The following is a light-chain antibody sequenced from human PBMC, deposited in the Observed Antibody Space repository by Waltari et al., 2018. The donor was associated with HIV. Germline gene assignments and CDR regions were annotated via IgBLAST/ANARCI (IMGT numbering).Light chain of an antibody. CDR1: QSILYSSNSKNY. Sequence: DIVMTQSPDSLAVSLGERATINCKSSQSILYSSNSKNYLAWYQQKPGQPPKLLIYWASTRVSGVPARFSGSGSGTDFTLTISSLQAADVAVYYCQQFYSTPYSFGQGTKLEIK. J-gene: IGKJ2*03. CDR2: WAS. V-gene: IGKV4-1*01. CDR3: QQFYSTPYS.